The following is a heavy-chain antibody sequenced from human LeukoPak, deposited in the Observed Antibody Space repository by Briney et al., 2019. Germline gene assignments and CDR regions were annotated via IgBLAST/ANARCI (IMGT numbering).Heavy chain of an antibody. J-gene: IGHJ6*03. CDR3: TTDFWSGYAYYYYMDV. CDR1: GFTFSSYG. Sequence: GGSLRLSCAASGFTFSSYGMHWVRQAPGKGLEWVAFIRYDGSNKYYADSVKGRFTISRDNSKNTLYLQMNSLKTEDTAVYYCTTDFWSGYAYYYYMDVWGKGTTVTVSS. D-gene: IGHD3-3*01. CDR2: IRYDGSNK. V-gene: IGHV3-30*02.